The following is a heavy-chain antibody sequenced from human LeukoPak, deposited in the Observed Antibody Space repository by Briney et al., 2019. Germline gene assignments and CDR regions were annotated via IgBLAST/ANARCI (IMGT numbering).Heavy chain of an antibody. CDR3: ARGHYEMDV. CDR1: GFTFSDYY. V-gene: IGHV3-11*01. J-gene: IGHJ6*02. Sequence: GGSLRLSCAASGFTFSDYYMTWIRQAPEKGLEWISHITIGVGATYYAGSVKGRFTISRDNAKKSLYLQMNSLRVEDTAIYYCARGHYEMDVWGQGTTVTVSS. CDR2: ITIGVGAT.